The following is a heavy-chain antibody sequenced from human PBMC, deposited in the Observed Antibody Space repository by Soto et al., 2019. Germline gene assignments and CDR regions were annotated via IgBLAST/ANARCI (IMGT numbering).Heavy chain of an antibody. CDR2: ITTYNGNT. V-gene: IGHV1-18*01. CDR1: CYTFRNYG. D-gene: IGHD6-13*01. Sequence: ASVKVSCKASCYTFRNYGVTWVRQAPGQGLEWMGWITTYNGNTHYAENLQGRVTITADESTSTAYMELSSLRSEDTAVYYCAGGELWSSSWYGYYYYGMDVWGQGTTVTVSS. CDR3: AGGELWSSSWYGYYYYGMDV. J-gene: IGHJ6*02.